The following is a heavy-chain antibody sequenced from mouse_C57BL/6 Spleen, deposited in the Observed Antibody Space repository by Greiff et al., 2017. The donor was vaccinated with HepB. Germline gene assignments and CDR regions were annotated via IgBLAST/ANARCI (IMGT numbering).Heavy chain of an antibody. V-gene: IGHV1-55*01. CDR1: GYTFTSYW. CDR3: ARDDSNYGYFDV. CDR2: IYPGSGST. D-gene: IGHD2-5*01. Sequence: QVQLKQPGAELVKPGASVKMSCKASGYTFTSYWITWVKQRPGQGLEWIGDIYPGSGSTNYNEKFKSKATLTVDTSSSTAYMQLSSLTSEDSAVYYCARDDSNYGYFDVWGTGTTVIVSS. J-gene: IGHJ1*03.